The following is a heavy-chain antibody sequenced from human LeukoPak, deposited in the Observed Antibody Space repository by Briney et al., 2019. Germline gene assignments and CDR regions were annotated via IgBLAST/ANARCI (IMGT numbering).Heavy chain of an antibody. CDR1: GAPITTYY. J-gene: IGHJ4*02. V-gene: IGHV4-4*09. CDR2: IYNDIT. CDR3: ARAPRLLDS. D-gene: IGHD1-1*01. Sequence: PSETLSLTCTVSGAPITTYYWTWIRQAPGQGLEFIAYIYNDITNYNPSLKSRATISIDAFKNQVSLRLSSVSAADTAVYYCARAPRLLDSWGQGILVTVSS.